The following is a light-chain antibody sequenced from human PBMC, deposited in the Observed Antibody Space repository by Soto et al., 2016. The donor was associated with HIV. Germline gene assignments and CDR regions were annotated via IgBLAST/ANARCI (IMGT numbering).Light chain of an antibody. V-gene: IGLV3-19*01. Sequence: SSELTQDPAVSVALGQTATITCQGDTLRSFYASWYQQKPGQAPVLVIYGKDNRPSGDPGPILWLRLRNXASLTIAGAQAEDEADYHCSSRDSSGNHLVFGGGTKADRP. CDR2: GKD. CDR1: TLRSFY. J-gene: IGLJ2*01. CDR3: SSRDSSGNHLV.